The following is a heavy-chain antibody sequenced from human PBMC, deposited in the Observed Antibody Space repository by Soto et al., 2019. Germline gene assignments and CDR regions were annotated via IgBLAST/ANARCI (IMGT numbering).Heavy chain of an antibody. CDR1: GYTFTSYY. J-gene: IGHJ4*02. V-gene: IGHV1-46*01. CDR2: INPSGGST. CDR3: ARAGYCTNGVCLAAGY. D-gene: IGHD2-8*01. Sequence: QVQLVQSGAEVKKPGASVKVSCKASGYTFTSYYMHWVRQAPGQGLEWTGIINPSGGSTSYAQKFQGRVTMTRDTSTSTVYMELSSLRSEDTAVYYCARAGYCTNGVCLAAGYWGQGTLVTVSS.